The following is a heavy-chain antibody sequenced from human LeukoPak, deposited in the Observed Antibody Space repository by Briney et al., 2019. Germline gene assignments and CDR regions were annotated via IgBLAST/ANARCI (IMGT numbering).Heavy chain of an antibody. D-gene: IGHD2-2*01. J-gene: IGHJ3*02. CDR2: LSHSGSS. V-gene: IGHV4-59*02. Sequence: PSDTLSLTCTVSGGSVSSYYWSWIRRPPGRGLEWIAYLSHSGSSDSNPSLTSRVTTLVDTSKNQFSLKLISVTAADTAVYYCARARYANAWYAFDIWGHGTMVTVSS. CDR1: GGSVSSYY. CDR3: ARARYANAWYAFDI.